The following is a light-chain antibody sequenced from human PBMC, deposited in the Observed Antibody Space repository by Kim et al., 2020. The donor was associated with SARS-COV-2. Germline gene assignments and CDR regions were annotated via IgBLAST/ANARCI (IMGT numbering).Light chain of an antibody. CDR1: SSNIGEGYD. V-gene: IGLV1-40*01. J-gene: IGLJ1*01. CDR3: QSYDSSLSAYV. Sequence: RGPIASTGSSSNIGEGYDVNWYQQLPGAAPKLLIYGNNTRPSGVPDRLSASTSGTSASLAITGLQAEDEADYYCQSYDSSLSAYVFGTGTKVTVL. CDR2: GNN.